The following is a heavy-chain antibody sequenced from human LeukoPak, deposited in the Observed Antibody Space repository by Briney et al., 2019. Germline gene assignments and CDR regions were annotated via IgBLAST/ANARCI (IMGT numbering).Heavy chain of an antibody. V-gene: IGHV1-2*02. D-gene: IGHD2-21*01. CDR2: INPNSGGT. CDR1: GYTFTCYY. CDR3: ARAEHNRADSYYYYYYMDV. J-gene: IGHJ6*03. Sequence: ASVKVSCKASGYTFTCYYMHWVRQAPGQGLEWMGWINPNSGGTNYAQKFQGRVTMTRDTSISTAYMELSRLRSDDTAVYYCARAEHNRADSYYYYYYMDVWGKGTTVTVSS.